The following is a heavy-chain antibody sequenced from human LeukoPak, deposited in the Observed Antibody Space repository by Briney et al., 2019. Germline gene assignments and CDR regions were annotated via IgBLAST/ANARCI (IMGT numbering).Heavy chain of an antibody. J-gene: IGHJ4*02. D-gene: IGHD6-19*01. V-gene: IGHV3-23*01. Sequence: GGSLGLSCAASGFTFSSYAMSWVRQAPGKGLEWVSAISGSGGSTYYADSVKGRFTISRDNSKNTLCLQMNSLRAEDTAVYYCAKDLHTLPGIAVAGTDYWGQGTLVTVSS. CDR2: ISGSGGST. CDR1: GFTFSSYA. CDR3: AKDLHTLPGIAVAGTDY.